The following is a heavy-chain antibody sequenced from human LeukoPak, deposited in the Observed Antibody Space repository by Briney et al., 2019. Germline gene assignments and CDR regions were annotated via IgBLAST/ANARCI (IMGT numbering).Heavy chain of an antibody. CDR1: GYSFATYW. CDR3: ARLDSAGDWLY. CDR2: IYPRNSNT. D-gene: IGHD2-21*02. J-gene: IGHJ4*02. Sequence: PGESLKISCQGSGYSFATYWIGWVRQMPGKGLEWMGIIYPRNSNTRYSPSFQGQVTISADTSINTAYLQWSTLEASDTAMYYCARLDSAGDWLYWGQGTLVTVSS. V-gene: IGHV5-51*01.